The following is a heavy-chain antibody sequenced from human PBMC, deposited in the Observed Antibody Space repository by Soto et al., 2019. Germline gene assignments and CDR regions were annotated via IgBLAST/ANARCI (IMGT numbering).Heavy chain of an antibody. J-gene: IGHJ4*02. CDR2: IDPTDSYT. V-gene: IGHV5-10-1*01. CDR3: ARDWGNSPLDY. Sequence: GGPPQISWNGSGHTFTTSRISRVRQMPGKGLEWMGRIDPTDSYTNYSPSFQGHVTISADKSVSTAYLQWTSLKASDTAIYYCARDWGNSPLDYWGQVPLVTVSS. D-gene: IGHD3-16*01. CDR1: GHTFTTSR.